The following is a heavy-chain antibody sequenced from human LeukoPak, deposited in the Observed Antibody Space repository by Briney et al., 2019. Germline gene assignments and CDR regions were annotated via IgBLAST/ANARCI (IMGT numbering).Heavy chain of an antibody. CDR3: ARYYSGSGSYLRVVDY. Sequence: SQTRSLTCTVSGGSISSTDFYWSWIRQPPGKGLEWIGYIFYSGSTYYNPSLQSRVTISVNTSKNQFSLTLSSVTAADTAVYYCARYYSGSGSYLRVVDYWGQGTLVTVSS. CDR2: IFYSGST. CDR1: GGSISSTDFY. V-gene: IGHV4-30-4*01. D-gene: IGHD3-10*01. J-gene: IGHJ4*02.